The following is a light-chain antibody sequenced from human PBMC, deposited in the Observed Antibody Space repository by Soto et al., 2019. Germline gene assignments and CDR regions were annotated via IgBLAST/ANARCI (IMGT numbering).Light chain of an antibody. V-gene: IGLV2-11*01. CDR1: SSDVDDYRY. J-gene: IGLJ1*01. Sequence: QSALAQPRSVSGSPGQLLTISCTGTSSDVDDYRYVSWYQQYPGKAPKLVIYDGNKRPSGVPDRFSGSNSGSTASLTISGLQAEDEADYYCCSYVTTPEIFGTGTKVTVL. CDR3: CSYVTTPEI. CDR2: DGN.